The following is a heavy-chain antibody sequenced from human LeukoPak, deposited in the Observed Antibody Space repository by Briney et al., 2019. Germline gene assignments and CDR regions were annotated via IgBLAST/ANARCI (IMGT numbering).Heavy chain of an antibody. CDR3: ARDLGDTTMAHDAFDI. V-gene: IGHV3-21*01. CDR1: GFTFSSYG. Sequence: GGSLRLSCAASGFTFSSYGMNWVRQAPGKGLEWVSSITSSSSYIFYADSVKGRFTISRDNAKNSLYLQMHSLRAEDTAVYYCARDLGDTTMAHDAFDIWGQGTVVTVSS. J-gene: IGHJ3*02. CDR2: ITSSSSYI. D-gene: IGHD5-18*01.